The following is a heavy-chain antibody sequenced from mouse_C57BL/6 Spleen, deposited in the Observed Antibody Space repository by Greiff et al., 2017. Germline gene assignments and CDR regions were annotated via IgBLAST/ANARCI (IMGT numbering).Heavy chain of an antibody. J-gene: IGHJ4*01. CDR3: ARSAYYSNYGAMDY. V-gene: IGHV1-59*01. CDR1: GYNFKSSW. CDR2: IDPADGYT. Sequence: QVQLKQPGAELVRPGTSVKLSCKASGYNFKSSWMHWVKQRPGQGLEWIGVIDPADGYTNYNRKFKGKATLTVDTSSSTAYLQLSSLTSEDSAVYYCARSAYYSNYGAMDYWGQGTSVTVSS. D-gene: IGHD2-5*01.